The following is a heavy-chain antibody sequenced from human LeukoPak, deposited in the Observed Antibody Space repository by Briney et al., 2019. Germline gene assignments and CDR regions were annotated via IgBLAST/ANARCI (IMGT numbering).Heavy chain of an antibody. V-gene: IGHV3-7*01. D-gene: IGHD2-21*01. Sequence: GGSLRLSCAAPGFTFTNYWMGWVRQAPGKGLEWVANIKQDGREKYYVDSVKGRFTISRDNAKDSLYLQMNSLRVEDTALYYCARLYLDSSLFDFRGQGTLVTVSS. J-gene: IGHJ4*02. CDR3: ARLYLDSSLFDF. CDR1: GFTFTNYW. CDR2: IKQDGREK.